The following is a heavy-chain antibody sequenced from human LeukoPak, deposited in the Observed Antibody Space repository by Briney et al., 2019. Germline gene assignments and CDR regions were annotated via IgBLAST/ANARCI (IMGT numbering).Heavy chain of an antibody. CDR2: IISILDIA. CDR1: GGTFSSYT. J-gene: IGHJ5*02. Sequence: TVKVSCKASGGTFSSYTISWVRQAPGQGLEWMGRIISILDIANYAQKFQGRATITADKSTSTAYMELSSLRSEDTAVYYCAREGADFWSGSAQNWFDPWGQGTLVTVSS. D-gene: IGHD3-3*01. V-gene: IGHV1-69*04. CDR3: AREGADFWSGSAQNWFDP.